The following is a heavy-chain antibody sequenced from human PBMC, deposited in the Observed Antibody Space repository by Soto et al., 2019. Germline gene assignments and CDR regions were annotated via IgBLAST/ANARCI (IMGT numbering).Heavy chain of an antibody. CDR3: AHRELVPAASNGGFDY. Sequence: QITLKESGPTLVKPTQTLTLTCTFSGFSLSTSGVGVGWIRQPPGKALEWLALIYWDDDKRYSPSLKSRLTITKDTSKNQVVLTMTNMDPVDTATYCCAHRELVPAASNGGFDYWGQGTLVTVSS. D-gene: IGHD2-2*01. J-gene: IGHJ4*02. V-gene: IGHV2-5*02. CDR2: IYWDDDK. CDR1: GFSLSTSGVG.